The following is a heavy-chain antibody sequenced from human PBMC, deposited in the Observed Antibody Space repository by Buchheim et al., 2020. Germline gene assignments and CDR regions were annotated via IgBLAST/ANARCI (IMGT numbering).Heavy chain of an antibody. CDR3: ARDPVRVAAAAVSKNNWFDP. D-gene: IGHD6-13*01. J-gene: IGHJ5*02. CDR1: GGTFSSYA. V-gene: IGHV1-69*12. CDR2: IIPIFGTA. Sequence: QVQLVQSGAEVKKPGSSVKVSCKASGGTFSSYAISWVRQAPGQGLEWMGGIIPIFGTANYAQKFQGRVTITADESTSTAYMELSSLRSEDTAVYYCARDPVRVAAAAVSKNNWFDPWGQGTL.